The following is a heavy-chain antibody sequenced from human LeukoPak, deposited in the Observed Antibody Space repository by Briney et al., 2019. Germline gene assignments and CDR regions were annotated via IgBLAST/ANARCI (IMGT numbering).Heavy chain of an antibody. D-gene: IGHD5-24*01. CDR3: ARQSREMATINARVGRMGGFDP. CDR1: GGSISSSSYY. J-gene: IGHJ5*02. CDR2: IYYSGST. V-gene: IGHV4-39*01. Sequence: SETLSLTCTVSGGSISSSSYYWGWLRQPPGKGLEWIGNIYYSGSTYYNPSLKSRVTIFVDTSKNQFSLKLSSVTAADTAVYYCARQSREMATINARVGRMGGFDPWGQGTLVTVSS.